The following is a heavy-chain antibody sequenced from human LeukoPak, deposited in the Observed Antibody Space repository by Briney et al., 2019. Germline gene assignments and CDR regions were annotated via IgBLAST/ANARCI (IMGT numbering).Heavy chain of an antibody. CDR3: AKDQYDFWSGYLGPSGN. V-gene: IGHV3-23*01. CDR2: IRGSGGGT. J-gene: IGHJ4*02. CDR1: GFTFSSYA. Sequence: GGSLRLSCAASGFTFSSYAMSWVRQAPGKGLEWVSGIRGSGGGTHYAASVKGRFTISRDNSKNTVYLQMNSLRAEDTAVYYCAKDQYDFWSGYLGPSGNWGQGTLVTVSS. D-gene: IGHD3-3*01.